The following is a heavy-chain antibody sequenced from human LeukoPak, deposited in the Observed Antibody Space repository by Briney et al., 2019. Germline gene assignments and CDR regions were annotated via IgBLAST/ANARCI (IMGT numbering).Heavy chain of an antibody. V-gene: IGHV1-2*02. CDR2: INPNSGGT. J-gene: IGHJ1*01. D-gene: IGHD3-22*01. Sequence: GASVKVSCKASGYTFTGYYMHWVRQAPGQGLEWMGWINPNSGGTNYAQKYQGRVTMTRATSISTAYMELSRLRSDDTAEYYCAREHDTSGYYDRFQHWGQSTLVTVSS. CDR1: GYTFTGYY. CDR3: AREHDTSGYYDRFQH.